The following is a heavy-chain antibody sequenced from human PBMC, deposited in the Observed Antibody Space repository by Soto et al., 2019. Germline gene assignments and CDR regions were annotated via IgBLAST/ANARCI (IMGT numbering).Heavy chain of an antibody. CDR1: GGSISSGGYY. J-gene: IGHJ6*03. D-gene: IGHD2-15*01. V-gene: IGHV4-31*03. CDR3: ARESWIVVVVAALYYYYYYMDV. Sequence: QVQLQESGPGLVKPSQTLSLTYTVSGGSISSGGYYWSWIRQHPGKGLEWIGYIYYSGSTYYNPSLKSRVTISVDTSKNQFSLKLSSVTAADTAVYYCARESWIVVVVAALYYYYYYMDVWGKGTTVTVSS. CDR2: IYYSGST.